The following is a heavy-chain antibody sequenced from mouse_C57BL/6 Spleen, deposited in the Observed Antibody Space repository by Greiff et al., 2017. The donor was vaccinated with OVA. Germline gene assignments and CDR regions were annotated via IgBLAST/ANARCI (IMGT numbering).Heavy chain of an antibody. Sequence: QVQLQQSGPGLVQPSQSLSITCTVSGFSLTSYGVHWVRQSPGKGLEWLGVIWSGGSTDYNAAFISRLSISKDNAKSQVFFKMNSLQADDTAIYYCDRNRRVTTVDWYFDVWGTGTTVTVSS. D-gene: IGHD1-1*01. J-gene: IGHJ1*03. CDR3: DRNRRVTTVDWYFDV. V-gene: IGHV2-2*01. CDR2: IWSGGST. CDR1: GFSLTSYG.